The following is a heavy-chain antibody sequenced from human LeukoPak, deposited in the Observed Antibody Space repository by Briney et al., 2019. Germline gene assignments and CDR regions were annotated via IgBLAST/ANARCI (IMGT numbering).Heavy chain of an antibody. J-gene: IGHJ5*01. CDR3: SRPGVTPDTNWFDS. CDR1: GYTFTDYY. D-gene: IGHD5-18*01. Sequence: ASVKVSCKASGYTFTDYYIHWVRQAPGQGLEWMGWINPSSGGTNYVQKFQGRATMTRDTSITTAYVELSGLTSDDTAVYYCSRPGVTPDTNWFDSWGQGTLVTVSS. CDR2: INPSSGGT. V-gene: IGHV1-2*02.